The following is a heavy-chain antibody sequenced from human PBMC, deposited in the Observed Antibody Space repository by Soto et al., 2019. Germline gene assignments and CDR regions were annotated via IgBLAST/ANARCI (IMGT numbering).Heavy chain of an antibody. V-gene: IGHV4-4*07. CDR1: GVSITNYY. CDR2: IYSSGRT. D-gene: IGHD3-16*02. J-gene: IGHJ3*02. Sequence: SETLSLTCIVSGVSITNYYWSWIRQPAGKGLEWIGRIYSSGRTNYSPSLKSRVTISADTSKNQFSLKLSSLTAADTAVYYCARDVSPVVFDIWGQGTMVTVSS. CDR3: ARDVSPVVFDI.